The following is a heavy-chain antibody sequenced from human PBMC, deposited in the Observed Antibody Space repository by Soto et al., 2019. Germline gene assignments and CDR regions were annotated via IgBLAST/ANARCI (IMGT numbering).Heavy chain of an antibody. CDR1: GGSFSGYY. D-gene: IGHD3-16*02. V-gene: IGHV4-34*01. Sequence: SETLSLTCAVYGGSFSGYYWSWIRQPPGKGLEWIGEINHSGSTNYNPSLKSRVTISVDTSKNQFSLKLSSVTAADTAVYYCARADYDYIWGSYRPNNFDYWGQGTLVTVSS. CDR3: ARADYDYIWGSYRPNNFDY. CDR2: INHSGST. J-gene: IGHJ4*02.